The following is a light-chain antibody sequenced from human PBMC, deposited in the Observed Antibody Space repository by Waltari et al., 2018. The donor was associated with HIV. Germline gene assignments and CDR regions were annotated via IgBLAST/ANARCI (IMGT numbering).Light chain of an antibody. J-gene: IGLJ3*02. CDR1: ALPTKY. CDR2: KDI. CDR3: QSTDFDGTWV. V-gene: IGLV3-25*03. Sequence: SYDLTQTPSLSVSPGQTARPNCSRGALPTKYSSWYRQKAGQAPVLLIHKDIERPSGIPVRISGSGSGTGVTLTISGVQAEDEGDYFCQSTDFDGTWVFGGGTRLAVL.